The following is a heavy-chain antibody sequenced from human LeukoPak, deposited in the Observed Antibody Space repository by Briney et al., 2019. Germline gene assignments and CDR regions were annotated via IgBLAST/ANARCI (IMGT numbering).Heavy chain of an antibody. J-gene: IGHJ3*02. Sequence: GGSLRLSCEASGFSFRIFSMNWVRRAPGKGLEWLSSITSTSDYIYYADSVRGRSTVSRDNARNTLFLEMSSLRAEDTAIYYCARLGATGDTFDMWGQGTWVTVSS. D-gene: IGHD1-26*01. V-gene: IGHV3-21*01. CDR2: ITSTSDYI. CDR1: GFSFRIFS. CDR3: ARLGATGDTFDM.